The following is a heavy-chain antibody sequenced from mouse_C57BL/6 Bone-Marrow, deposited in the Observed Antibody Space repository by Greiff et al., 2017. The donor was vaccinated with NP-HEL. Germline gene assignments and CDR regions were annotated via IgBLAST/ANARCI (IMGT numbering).Heavy chain of an antibody. D-gene: IGHD2-2*01. CDR3: VPGYRY. V-gene: IGHV14-3*01. CDR2: IDPANGNT. Sequence: EVQLQQSVAELVRPGASVTLSCTASGFHIKNTYMHWVKQRPDQGLEWIGRIDPANGNTKYAPKFQGKATITANTSSNIAYLQLSSLTSEDTAIYYCVPGYRYWGKCTTLTVSS. J-gene: IGHJ2*01. CDR1: GFHIKNTY.